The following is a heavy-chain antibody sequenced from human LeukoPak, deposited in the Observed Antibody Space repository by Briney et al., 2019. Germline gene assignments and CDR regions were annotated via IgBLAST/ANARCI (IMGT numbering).Heavy chain of an antibody. J-gene: IGHJ3*02. CDR3: ARTIVVVPAASGAAFDI. D-gene: IGHD2-2*01. CDR2: IIPIFGTA. V-gene: IGHV1-69*13. CDR1: GYTFTSYD. Sequence: ASVKVSCKASGYTFTSYDISWVRQATGQGLEWMGGIIPIFGTANYAQKFQGRVTITADESTSTAYMELSSLRSEDTAVYYCARTIVVVPAASGAAFDIWGQGTMVTVSS.